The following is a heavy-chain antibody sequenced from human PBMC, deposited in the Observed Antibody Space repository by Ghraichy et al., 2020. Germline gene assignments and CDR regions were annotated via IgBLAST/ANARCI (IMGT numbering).Heavy chain of an antibody. Sequence: LSLTCAASGFTFSSYGMHWVRQAPGKGLEWVAVIWYDGSNKYYADSVKGRFTISRDNSKNMLYLQMNSLRAEDTAVYYCARDLGDGYNDFDYWGQGTLVTASS. CDR1: GFTFSSYG. J-gene: IGHJ4*02. CDR3: ARDLGDGYNDFDY. V-gene: IGHV3-33*01. D-gene: IGHD5-24*01. CDR2: IWYDGSNK.